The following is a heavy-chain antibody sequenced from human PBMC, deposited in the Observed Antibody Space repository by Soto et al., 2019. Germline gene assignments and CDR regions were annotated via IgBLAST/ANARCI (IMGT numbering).Heavy chain of an antibody. Sequence: QVQLVESGGGVVQPGGSLRLSCAASGFTFSYYGFHWVRQAPGKGLEWVAVMHTGGNEKYYVDSVKGRFTVCRDDSRNMVYLEMNGLRAEATAEYFCARDADTTGHYSHFDLWGRGALVAVS. D-gene: IGHD3-9*01. V-gene: IGHV3-33*08. CDR3: ARDADTTGHYSHFDL. J-gene: IGHJ4*02. CDR2: MHTGGNEK. CDR1: GFTFSYYG.